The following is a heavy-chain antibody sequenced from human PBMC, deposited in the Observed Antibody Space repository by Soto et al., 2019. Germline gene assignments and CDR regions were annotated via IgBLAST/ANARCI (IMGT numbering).Heavy chain of an antibody. CDR3: ARAQVVLMVYAGIGDYYYYMDV. CDR1: GYTFTSYA. Sequence: ASVKVSCKASGYTFTSYAMHWVRQAPGQRLEWMGWINAGNGNTKHSQKFQGRVTITRDTSASTAYMELSSLRSEDTAVYYCARAQVVLMVYAGIGDYYYYMDVWGKGTTVTVSS. J-gene: IGHJ6*03. V-gene: IGHV1-3*01. CDR2: INAGNGNT. D-gene: IGHD2-8*01.